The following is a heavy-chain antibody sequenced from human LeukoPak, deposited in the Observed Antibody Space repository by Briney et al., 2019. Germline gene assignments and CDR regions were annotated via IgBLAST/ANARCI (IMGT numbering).Heavy chain of an antibody. D-gene: IGHD2-2*01. V-gene: IGHV4-34*01. J-gene: IGHJ5*02. CDR1: GGSFSGYY. CDR3: ARSVVPAALNWFHP. Sequence: SETLSVTCAVYGGSFSGYYWSWIRQPPGKGLERIGEINHSGSTNYNPSLKSRVTISVDTSKNQFSLKLSSVTAADTAVYYCARSVVPAALNWFHPWGQGTLVTVSS. CDR2: INHSGST.